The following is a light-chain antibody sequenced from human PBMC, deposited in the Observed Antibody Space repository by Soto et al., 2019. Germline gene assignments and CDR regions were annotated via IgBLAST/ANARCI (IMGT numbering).Light chain of an antibody. CDR1: QSVSSY. J-gene: IGKJ4*01. V-gene: IGKV3-11*01. CDR3: QLRSNLLT. CDR2: DAS. Sequence: EIVLTQSPATLSLSPGERATLSCRASQSVSSYLAWYQQKPGQAPRLLIYDASNRATGIPARFSGSGSWTDFTLTISSLEPEDFAVYYCQLRSNLLTFGGGTKVEIK.